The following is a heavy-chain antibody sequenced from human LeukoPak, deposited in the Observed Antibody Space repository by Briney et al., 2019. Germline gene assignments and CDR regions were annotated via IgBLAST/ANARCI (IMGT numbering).Heavy chain of an antibody. Sequence: SETLSLTCTVSGGSISSYYWGWLRQPAGKGLEWIGRIYTSGSTNYNPSLKSRVTMSVDTSKNQFSLKLSSVTAADTAVYYCARDRAMVRGRAYYGMDVRGQGTTVTVSS. CDR2: IYTSGST. D-gene: IGHD3-10*01. CDR3: ARDRAMVRGRAYYGMDV. CDR1: GGSISSYY. J-gene: IGHJ6*02. V-gene: IGHV4-4*07.